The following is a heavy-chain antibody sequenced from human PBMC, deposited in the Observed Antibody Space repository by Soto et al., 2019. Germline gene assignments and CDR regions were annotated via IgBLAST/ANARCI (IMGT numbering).Heavy chain of an antibody. Sequence: GGSLRLSCAASGFTFDDYAMHWVRQAPGKGLEWVAGISYDGSSKDYADSVKGRFTISRDNSKNTLYLQMNSLRAEDTAVYYCAKDGIAAAGLFDYWGQGTLVTVSS. V-gene: IGHV3-30*18. CDR3: AKDGIAAAGLFDY. D-gene: IGHD6-13*01. CDR1: GFTFDDYA. J-gene: IGHJ4*02. CDR2: ISYDGSSK.